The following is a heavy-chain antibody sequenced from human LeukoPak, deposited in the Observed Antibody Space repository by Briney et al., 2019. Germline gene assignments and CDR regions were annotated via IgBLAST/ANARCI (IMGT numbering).Heavy chain of an antibody. V-gene: IGHV3-48*04. D-gene: IGHD1-26*01. CDR2: ISQGSTSA. J-gene: IGHJ4*02. CDR1: GFTFTTYS. CDR3: TRGSQWELLGSCDY. Sequence: GGSLRLSCAASGFTFTTYSMIWVRQAPGKGLEWVSYISQGSTSAHYADSVKGRFTISRDNAKNSVYLQMNSLRAEDTAVYYCTRGSQWELLGSCDYWGQGTLVTVSS.